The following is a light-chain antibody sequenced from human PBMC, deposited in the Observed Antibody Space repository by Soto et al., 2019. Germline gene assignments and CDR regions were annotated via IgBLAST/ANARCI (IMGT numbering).Light chain of an antibody. CDR3: QQSFSTPQT. V-gene: IGKV1-39*01. Sequence: DIQMTQSPSSLSASVGDRVSITCRASQTISRFLNWYQQKPGKAPKFLIYDASHLESGVPARFSGSGSGTEFTLTISSLQFEDFATYYCQQSFSTPQTFGQGTKVEI. CDR2: DAS. CDR1: QTISRF. J-gene: IGKJ2*01.